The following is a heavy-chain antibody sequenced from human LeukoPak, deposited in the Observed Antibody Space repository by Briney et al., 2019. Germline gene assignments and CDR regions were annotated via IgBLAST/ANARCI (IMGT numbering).Heavy chain of an antibody. V-gene: IGHV3-23*01. D-gene: IGHD6-13*01. J-gene: IGHJ4*02. CDR1: GFTFSSYA. CDR3: AKYSSGWLVLDY. CDR2: ISGSGGST. Sequence: GGSLRLSCAASGFTFSSYAMSWVRQAPGKGLEWVSAISGSGGSTYYADSVKGRFTISRDNSKNTLYLQMNSVRAEDTAVYYCAKYSSGWLVLDYWGQGTLVTVSS.